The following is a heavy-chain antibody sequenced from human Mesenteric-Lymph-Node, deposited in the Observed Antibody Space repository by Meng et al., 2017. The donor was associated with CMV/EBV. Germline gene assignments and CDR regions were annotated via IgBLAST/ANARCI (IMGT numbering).Heavy chain of an antibody. Sequence: GESLKISCAASGFTFSDYYMSWIRQAPGKGLEWVAFIRYDGSNKYYADSVKGRFTISRDNSKNTLYLQMNSLRAEDTAVYYCANGPYCSGGSCYSKSGNYFDYWGQGTLVTVSS. CDR3: ANGPYCSGGSCYSKSGNYFDY. D-gene: IGHD2-15*01. V-gene: IGHV3-30*02. J-gene: IGHJ4*02. CDR1: GFTFSDYY. CDR2: IRYDGSNK.